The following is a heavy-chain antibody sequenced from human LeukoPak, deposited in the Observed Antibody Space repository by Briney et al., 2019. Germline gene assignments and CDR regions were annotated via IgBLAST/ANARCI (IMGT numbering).Heavy chain of an antibody. D-gene: IGHD6-19*01. CDR2: IIPIFGTA. CDR3: ARKSRYSSGWN. CDR1: RGTFSSYA. J-gene: IGHJ4*02. V-gene: IGHV1-69*05. Sequence: GSSVKVSCKASRGTFSSYAISWVRQAPGQGLEWMGRIIPIFGTANYAQKFQGRVTITTDESTSTAYMELSSLRSEDTAVYYCARKSRYSSGWNWGQGTLVTVSS.